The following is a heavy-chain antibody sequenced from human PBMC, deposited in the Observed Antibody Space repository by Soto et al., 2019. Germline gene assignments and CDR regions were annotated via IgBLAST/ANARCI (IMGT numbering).Heavy chain of an antibody. Sequence: SETLSLTCIVSGGSIISGDYYWSWIRQPPGKGLEWIGYIFYSGTTYYNPSLKSRLTILIDTSKNQFSLRLTSVTAADTAVYYCARLTGVAVAVNLDFWGQGTMVTVYS. CDR2: IFYSGTT. V-gene: IGHV4-30-4*01. D-gene: IGHD6-19*01. CDR1: GGSIISGDYY. J-gene: IGHJ4*02. CDR3: ARLTGVAVAVNLDF.